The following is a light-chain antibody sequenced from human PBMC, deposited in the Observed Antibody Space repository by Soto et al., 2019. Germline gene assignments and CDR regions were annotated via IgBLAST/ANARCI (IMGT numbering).Light chain of an antibody. CDR2: DVS. J-gene: IGLJ1*01. Sequence: QSVLTQPASVSGSPGQSITISCTGTSSDVGGYNYVSWYQQHPGKAPKLMISDVSSRPSGVSIRFSGSKSGNTASLTISGLQAEDEADYYCSSYTSTGTYVFGTGTKVTVL. CDR3: SSYTSTGTYV. CDR1: SSDVGGYNY. V-gene: IGLV2-14*01.